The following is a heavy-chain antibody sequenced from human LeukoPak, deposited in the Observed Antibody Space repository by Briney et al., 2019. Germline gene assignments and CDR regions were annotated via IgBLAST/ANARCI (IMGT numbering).Heavy chain of an antibody. CDR3: ARGVIVVVPEAFDI. CDR1: GGSISSSSYY. Sequence: SETLSLTCTVSGGSISSSSYYWGWIRQPPGKGLEWIGSIYYSGSTYYNPSLKSRVTISVDTSKNQFSPKLSSVTAADTAVYYCARGVIVVVPEAFDIWGQGTMVTVSS. D-gene: IGHD3-22*01. J-gene: IGHJ3*02. V-gene: IGHV4-39*07. CDR2: IYYSGST.